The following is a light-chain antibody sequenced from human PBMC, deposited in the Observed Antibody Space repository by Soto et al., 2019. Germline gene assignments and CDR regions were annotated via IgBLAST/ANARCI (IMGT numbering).Light chain of an antibody. CDR2: DAS. Sequence: DIQLTQSPSFLSASVGDRVTITCRASQVVNDYLVWYQQKPGKAPNLLIYDASALQSGVPSRFSGSGSGTELTLTISGLQPEDSATYYCQQLREYPLPFGGGTKVEIK. CDR1: QVVNDY. J-gene: IGKJ4*01. V-gene: IGKV1-9*01. CDR3: QQLREYPLP.